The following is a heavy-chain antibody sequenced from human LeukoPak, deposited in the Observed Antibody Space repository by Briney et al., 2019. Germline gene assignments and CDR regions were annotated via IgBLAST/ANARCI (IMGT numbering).Heavy chain of an antibody. J-gene: IGHJ5*02. D-gene: IGHD5-12*01. CDR2: IKQDGSEK. V-gene: IGHV3-7*01. CDR3: ARGHSGYDSPDGWFDP. CDR1: GFTFSSYW. Sequence: PGGSLRLSCAASGFTFSSYWMSWVRQAPGKGLEWVANIKQDGSEKYYVDSVKGRFTISRDNAKNSLYLQMNSLRAEDTAVYYCARGHSGYDSPDGWFDPWGQGTLVTVSS.